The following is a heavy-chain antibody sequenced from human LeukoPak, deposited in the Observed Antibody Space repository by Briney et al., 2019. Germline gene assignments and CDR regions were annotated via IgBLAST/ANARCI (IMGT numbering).Heavy chain of an antibody. J-gene: IGHJ4*02. D-gene: IGHD3-10*01. CDR3: AKGGDYYGSGSYYDY. V-gene: IGHV3-23*01. CDR1: GFTFSSYA. CDR2: ISGSGGST. Sequence: GGSLRLSCAASGFTFSSYAMSWVRQAPGKGLEWVSAISGSGGSTYYADSVKGRFTISRDNSKNTLYLQMNSLRVEATAVYHCAKGGDYYGSGSYYDYWGQGALVTVSS.